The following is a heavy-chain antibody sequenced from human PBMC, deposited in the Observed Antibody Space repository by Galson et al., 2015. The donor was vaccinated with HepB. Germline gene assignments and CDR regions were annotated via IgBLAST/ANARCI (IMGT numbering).Heavy chain of an antibody. V-gene: IGHV3-30-3*01. J-gene: IGHJ4*02. CDR3: ARDERDCSSTSCYPTDY. CDR2: ISYDGSNK. Sequence: SLRLSCAASGFTFSSYAMHWVRQAPGKGLEWVAVISYDGSNKYYADSVKGRFTISRDNSKNTLYLQMNSLRAEDTAVYYCARDERDCSSTSCYPTDYWGQGTLVTVSS. D-gene: IGHD2-2*01. CDR1: GFTFSSYA.